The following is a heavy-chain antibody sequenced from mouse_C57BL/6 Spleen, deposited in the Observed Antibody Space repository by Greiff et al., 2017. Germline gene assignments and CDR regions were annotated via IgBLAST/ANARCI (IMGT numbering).Heavy chain of an antibody. CDR2: ISSGSSTI. J-gene: IGHJ3*01. D-gene: IGHD1-1*01. CDR1: GFTFSDYG. Sequence: EVKLQESGGGLVKPGGSLKLSCAASGFTFSDYGMHWVRQAPEKGLEWVAYISSGSSTIYYAATVKGRFTISRDNAKNTLFLQMTSLRSEDTAMYYCARTLHYYGSSYSFAYWGQGTLVTVSA. V-gene: IGHV5-17*01. CDR3: ARTLHYYGSSYSFAY.